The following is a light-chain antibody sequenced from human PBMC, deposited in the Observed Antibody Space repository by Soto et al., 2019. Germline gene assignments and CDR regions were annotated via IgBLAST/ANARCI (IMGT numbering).Light chain of an antibody. CDR3: SSYTSSSTGV. J-gene: IGLJ1*01. CDR1: ISDVGGYNY. Sequence: QSVLTQPASVSGSPGQSITISCTGTISDVGGYNYVSWYQQHPGKAPKLMIYEVSNRPSGVSNRFSGSKSGNTDSLTISGLQAEEEADYYCSSYTSSSTGVFGTGTKLTVL. V-gene: IGLV2-14*01. CDR2: EVS.